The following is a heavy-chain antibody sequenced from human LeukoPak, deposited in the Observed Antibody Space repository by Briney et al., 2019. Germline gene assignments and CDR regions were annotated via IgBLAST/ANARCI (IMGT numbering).Heavy chain of an antibody. CDR1: GYTFTGYY. Sequence: PSVKVSCKASGYTFTGYYMHWVRQAPGQGLEWMGWINPNSGGTNYAQKFQGRVTMTRDTSISTAYMELSRLRSDDTAVYYCARDDYDSSGYYYEKDAFDIWGQGTMVTVSS. V-gene: IGHV1-2*02. CDR2: INPNSGGT. J-gene: IGHJ3*02. CDR3: ARDDYDSSGYYYEKDAFDI. D-gene: IGHD3-22*01.